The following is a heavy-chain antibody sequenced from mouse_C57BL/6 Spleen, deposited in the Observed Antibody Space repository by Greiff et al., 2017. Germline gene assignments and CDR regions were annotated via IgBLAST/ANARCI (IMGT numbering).Heavy chain of an antibody. Sequence: VQLKESGPELVKPGASVKIPCKASGYTFTDYNMDWVKQSHGKSLEWIGDINPNNGGTIYNQKFKGKATLTVDKSSSTAYMELSSLTSEDTAVYYCASRGDYGSSYWFAYWGQGTLVTVSA. J-gene: IGHJ3*01. CDR3: ASRGDYGSSYWFAY. V-gene: IGHV1-18*01. CDR2: INPNNGGT. D-gene: IGHD1-1*01. CDR1: GYTFTDYN.